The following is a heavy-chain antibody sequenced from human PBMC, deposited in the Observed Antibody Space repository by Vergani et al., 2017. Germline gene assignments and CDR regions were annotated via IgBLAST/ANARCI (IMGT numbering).Heavy chain of an antibody. CDR1: GFTFSSYA. V-gene: IGHV3-23*01. CDR3: ARYNWNYLLDY. D-gene: IGHD1-7*01. Sequence: EVQLLESGGGLVQPGGSLRLSCAASGFTFSSYAMSWVRQAPGKGLEWVSAISGSGGSKYYADSVKGRFTISRDNAKNSLYLQMNSLRAEDTAVYYCARYNWNYLLDYWGQGTLVTVSS. CDR2: ISGSGGSK. J-gene: IGHJ4*02.